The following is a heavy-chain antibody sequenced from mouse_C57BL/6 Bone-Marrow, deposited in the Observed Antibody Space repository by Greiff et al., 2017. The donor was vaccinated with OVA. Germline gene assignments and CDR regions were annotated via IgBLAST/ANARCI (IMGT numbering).Heavy chain of an antibody. J-gene: IGHJ4*01. D-gene: IGHD2-12*01. V-gene: IGHV1-19*01. CDR3: ASYYNAMDY. CDR2: INPYNGGT. Sequence: EVQLQQSGPVLVKPGASVKMSCKASGYTFTDYYMNWVKQSHGKSLEWIGVINPYNGGTSYNQKFKGKATLTVDKSSSTAYMELNSLTSEDSAVYYCASYYNAMDYWGQGTSVTVSS. CDR1: GYTFTDYY.